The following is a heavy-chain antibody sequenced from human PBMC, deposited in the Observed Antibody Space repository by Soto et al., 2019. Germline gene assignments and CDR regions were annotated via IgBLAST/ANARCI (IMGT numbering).Heavy chain of an antibody. D-gene: IGHD6-19*01. CDR3: ARDPRSGWCDY. CDR2: IWYDGSNK. Sequence: PGGPLRLSCAASGFTFSSYGMHRVRQAPGKGLEWVAVIWYDGSNKYYADSVKGRFTISRDNSKNTLYLQMNSLRAEDTAVYYCARDPRSGWCDYWGQATLVTVSS. V-gene: IGHV3-33*01. J-gene: IGHJ4*02. CDR1: GFTFSSYG.